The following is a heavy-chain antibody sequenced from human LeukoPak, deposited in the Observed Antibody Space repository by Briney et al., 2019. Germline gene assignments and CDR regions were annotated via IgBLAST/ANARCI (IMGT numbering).Heavy chain of an antibody. V-gene: IGHV3-48*03. CDR2: ISSGGSTI. D-gene: IGHD2-15*01. CDR3: ARVSLCSGGSCYYFLDY. CDR1: GFTFSSYE. J-gene: IGHJ4*02. Sequence: PGGSLRLSCAASGFTFSSYEMNWARQAPGKGLEWVSYISSGGSTISYADSVKGRFTISRDNAKNSLYLQMNSLRAEDTAVYYCARVSLCSGGSCYYFLDYWGQGTLVTVSS.